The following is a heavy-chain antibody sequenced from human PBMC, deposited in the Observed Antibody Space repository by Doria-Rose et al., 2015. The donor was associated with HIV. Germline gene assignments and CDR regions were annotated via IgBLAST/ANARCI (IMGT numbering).Heavy chain of an antibody. Sequence: QESGPVLVKPTETLTLTCTVSGVSLSSPGMGVSWIRQPPGQALEWLANIFSDDERSYKTTLKSRLTISRGTSKSQVVLIMTDMDPVDTATYYCARIKSSRWYHKYYFDFWGQGTLVIVSA. V-gene: IGHV2-26*01. CDR3: ARIKSSRWYHKYYFDF. J-gene: IGHJ4*02. D-gene: IGHD6-13*01. CDR2: IFSDDER. CDR1: GVSLSSPGMG.